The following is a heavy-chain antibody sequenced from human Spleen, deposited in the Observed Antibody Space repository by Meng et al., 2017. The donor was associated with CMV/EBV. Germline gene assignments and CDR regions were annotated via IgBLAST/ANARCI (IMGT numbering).Heavy chain of an antibody. CDR2: INIDGKIT. CDR1: GFTFSSHW. J-gene: IGHJ6*02. D-gene: IGHD1-26*01. V-gene: IGHV3-74*03. CDR3: AKWDHYYGMDV. Sequence: GESLKISCAASGFTFSSHWMHWVRQAPGKGLVWVSRINIDGKITTYADSVKGRFTISRDNSKNTLYLQMNSLRAEDTAVYYCAKWDHYYGMDVWGQGTTVTVSS.